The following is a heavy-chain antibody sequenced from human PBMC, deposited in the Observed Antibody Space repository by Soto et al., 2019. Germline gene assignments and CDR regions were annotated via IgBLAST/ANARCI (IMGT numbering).Heavy chain of an antibody. CDR2: IYSGGST. CDR1: GFTVSSNY. CDR3: ASLVRVTTDYYYYYMDV. V-gene: IGHV3-66*01. D-gene: IGHD4-17*01. Sequence: EVQLVESGGGLVQPGGSLRLSCAASGFTVSSNYMSWVRQAPGKGLEWVSVIYSGGSTYYADSVKGRFTISRDNSKNTLYLQMNSLRAEDTAVYYCASLVRVTTDYYYYYMDVWGKGTTVTVSS. J-gene: IGHJ6*03.